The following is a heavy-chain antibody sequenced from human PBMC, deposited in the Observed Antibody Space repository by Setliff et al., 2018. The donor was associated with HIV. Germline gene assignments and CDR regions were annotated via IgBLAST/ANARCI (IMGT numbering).Heavy chain of an antibody. V-gene: IGHV4-39*01. Sequence: SETLSLTCSVSGGSISSSTYYWGWIRQPPGKGLEWIGSMSYSGTTYDNPSLKRRVTITEDTSKNQFPLKLTSVTAADTAVYYCAMGISGYPFDYWGQGSLVTVSS. J-gene: IGHJ4*02. CDR3: AMGISGYPFDY. D-gene: IGHD3-22*01. CDR2: MSYSGTT. CDR1: GGSISSSTYY.